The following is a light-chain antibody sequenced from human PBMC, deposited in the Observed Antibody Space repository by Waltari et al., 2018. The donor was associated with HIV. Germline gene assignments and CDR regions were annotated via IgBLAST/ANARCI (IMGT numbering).Light chain of an antibody. CDR2: GAS. Sequence: EIVLRQSPGCLSLSPGERATPPCRASQTDSISDLAWYQQKPGQAPRLLIYGASTRAADIPDRFTGSGSGTDFTLTIGTLEPEDFAVYYCQQYARSPWTFGQGTKVEIK. CDR3: QQYARSPWT. CDR1: QTDSISD. V-gene: IGKV3-20*01. J-gene: IGKJ1*01.